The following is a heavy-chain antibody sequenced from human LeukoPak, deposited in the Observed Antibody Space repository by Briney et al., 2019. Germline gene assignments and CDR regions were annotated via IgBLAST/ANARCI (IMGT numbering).Heavy chain of an antibody. Sequence: ASVKVSCKASGYTFTSYGISWVRQAPGQGLEWMGWISAYNGNTNYAQKLQGRVTMTTDTSTSTAYMELRSLRSDDTAVYYCARDSPKSSIAARADYWGQGTLVTVSS. V-gene: IGHV1-18*01. CDR2: ISAYNGNT. CDR1: GYTFTSYG. J-gene: IGHJ4*02. D-gene: IGHD6-6*01. CDR3: ARDSPKSSIAARADY.